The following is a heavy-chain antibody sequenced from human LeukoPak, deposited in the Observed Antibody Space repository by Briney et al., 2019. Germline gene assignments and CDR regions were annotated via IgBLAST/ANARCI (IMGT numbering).Heavy chain of an antibody. D-gene: IGHD5-12*01. CDR3: AKDRKIRYGGYDLGDD. CDR1: GFTFSSYA. V-gene: IGHV3-23*01. Sequence: PGGSLRLSCAASGFTFSSYAMNWVRQAPGKGPEWVSAISGSGGSTYYAGSVKGRFTISRDNSKNTLYLEMNTLRAEDTAVYYCAKDRKIRYGGYDLGDDWGQGTLVTVSS. J-gene: IGHJ4*02. CDR2: ISGSGGST.